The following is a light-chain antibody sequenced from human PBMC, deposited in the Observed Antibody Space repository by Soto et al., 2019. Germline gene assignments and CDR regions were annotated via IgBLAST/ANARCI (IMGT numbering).Light chain of an antibody. V-gene: IGLV1-51*02. J-gene: IGLJ1*01. Sequence: QSGLTQPLPLPAPPEQLGPHASAASSSDIGNNYVSWYQQLPGTAPKLLIYENNKRPSGIPDRFSGSKSGTSATLGITGLQTGDEADYYCGTWDSSLRAYVFGTGTKVTVL. CDR2: ENN. CDR3: GTWDSSLRAYV. CDR1: SSDIGNNY.